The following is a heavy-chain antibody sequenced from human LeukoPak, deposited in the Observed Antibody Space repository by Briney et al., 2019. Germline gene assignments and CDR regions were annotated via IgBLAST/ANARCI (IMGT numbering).Heavy chain of an antibody. J-gene: IGHJ5*02. CDR1: GSPFLGYY. CDR3: ARAEYSGYGRGIWFDH. Sequence: PGAPVKFSFKASGSPFLGYYIHWVRQAPGQGLEWMGWINPNSGDTNYIQRYQGRVTMTRETSISTAYMKLSRLRSDDTAVYYCARAEYSGYGRGIWFDHWGQGTRVTVSS. V-gene: IGHV1-2*02. CDR2: INPNSGDT. D-gene: IGHD5-12*01.